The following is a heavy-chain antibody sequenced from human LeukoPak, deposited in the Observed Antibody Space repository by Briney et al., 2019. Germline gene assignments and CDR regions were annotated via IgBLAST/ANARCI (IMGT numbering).Heavy chain of an antibody. V-gene: IGHV4-34*01. CDR2: INHSGST. Sequence: PSETLSLTCTVSGGSISSYYWSWIRQPPGKGLEWIGEINHSGSTNYNPSLKSRVTISVDTSKNQFSLKLSSVTAADTAVYYCARGRWSIAARPRHYFDYWGQGTLVTVSS. J-gene: IGHJ4*02. CDR3: ARGRWSIAARPRHYFDY. D-gene: IGHD6-6*01. CDR1: GGSISSYY.